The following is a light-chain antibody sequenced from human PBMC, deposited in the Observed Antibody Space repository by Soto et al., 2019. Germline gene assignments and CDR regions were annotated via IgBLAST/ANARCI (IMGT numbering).Light chain of an antibody. Sequence: EIVLKQSPGTLSLSPGERATLSCRASQSVNNYLAWYQQKPGQAPWLLIYDASNRATGIPPRFSGSGSGTDFTLTISSLEPEASAVYYCQQRGPWPWLTFGGGTRVEI. V-gene: IGKV3-11*01. CDR2: DAS. CDR3: QQRGPWPWLT. CDR1: QSVNNY. J-gene: IGKJ4*01.